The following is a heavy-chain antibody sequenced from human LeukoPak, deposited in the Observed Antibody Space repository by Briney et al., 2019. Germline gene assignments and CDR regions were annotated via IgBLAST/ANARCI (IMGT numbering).Heavy chain of an antibody. CDR1: GYTFTGYY. Sequence: ASVKVSCMASGYTFTGYYMHWVRHAPGQGLEWMGWINPNSGGTNYAQKFQGRVTMTRDTSISTAYMELSRLRSDDTAVYYCAKQPLYYYYYMDVWGKGTTVTISS. CDR3: AKQPLYYYYYMDV. D-gene: IGHD5-18*01. V-gene: IGHV1-2*02. CDR2: INPNSGGT. J-gene: IGHJ6*03.